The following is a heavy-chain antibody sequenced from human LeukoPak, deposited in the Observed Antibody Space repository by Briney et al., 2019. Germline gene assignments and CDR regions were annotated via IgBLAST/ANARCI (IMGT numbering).Heavy chain of an antibody. CDR3: AKDLRYYYDSSGYLHY. J-gene: IGHJ4*02. CDR1: GFTFSSYS. V-gene: IGHV3-21*04. Sequence: PGGSLRLSCAASGFTFSSYSMNWVRQAPGKGLEWVSSISSSSSYIYYADSVKGRFTISRDNSKNTLYLQMNSLRAEDTAVYYCAKDLRYYYDSSGYLHYWGQGTLVTVSS. CDR2: ISSSSSYI. D-gene: IGHD3-22*01.